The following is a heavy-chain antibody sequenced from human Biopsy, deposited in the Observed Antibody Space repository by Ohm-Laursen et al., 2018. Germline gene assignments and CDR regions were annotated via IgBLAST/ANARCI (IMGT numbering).Heavy chain of an antibody. CDR2: VSTYNGNT. CDR3: ARVREGGLLDY. Sequence: ATVKISCKGSGYIFISFGVSWVRQAPGHGLEWMGWVSTYNGNTEYEQKFQGRVTMTTDTSANTAYMELRSLRSDDTAVYFCARVREGGLLDYWGQGILVTVSS. CDR1: GYIFISFG. V-gene: IGHV1-18*01. J-gene: IGHJ4*02. D-gene: IGHD3-16*01.